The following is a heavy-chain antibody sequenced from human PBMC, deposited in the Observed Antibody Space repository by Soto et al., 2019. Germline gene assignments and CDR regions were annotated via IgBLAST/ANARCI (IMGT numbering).Heavy chain of an antibody. CDR3: VSWVSAHFDF. CDR2: IYYSGST. V-gene: IGHV4-59*01. CDR1: GGSISSYY. Sequence: PSETLSLTCTVSGGSISSYYWSWIRQPPGKGLEWIGYIYYSGSTNYNPSLKSRVTISVDTSKNQFSLKLSSVTAADTAIYYCVSWVSAHFDFWGPGTLVTVSS. J-gene: IGHJ4*02. D-gene: IGHD2-8*01.